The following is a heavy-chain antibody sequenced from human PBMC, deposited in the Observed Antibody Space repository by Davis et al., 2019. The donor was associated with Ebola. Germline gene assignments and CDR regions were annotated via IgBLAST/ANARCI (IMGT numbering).Heavy chain of an antibody. Sequence: ASVKVSCKASGYTFTGYYMHWVRQAPGQGLEWMGWINPNSGGTNYAQKFQGRVTMTRDTSISTVYMELSRLRSDDTAVYYCARIASSGWSKDWFDPWGQGTLVTVSS. V-gene: IGHV1-2*02. J-gene: IGHJ5*02. CDR1: GYTFTGYY. D-gene: IGHD6-19*01. CDR3: ARIASSGWSKDWFDP. CDR2: INPNSGGT.